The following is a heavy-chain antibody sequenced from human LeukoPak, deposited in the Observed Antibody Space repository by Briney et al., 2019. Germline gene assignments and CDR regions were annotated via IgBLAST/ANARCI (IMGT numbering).Heavy chain of an antibody. J-gene: IGHJ5*02. D-gene: IGHD1-26*01. CDR3: AREAKRVGASNWFDP. V-gene: IGHV3-30*02. CDR1: GFTFSSYG. Sequence: GGSLRLSCAASGFTFSSYGMHWVRQAPGKGLEWVAFIRYDGSNKYYADSVKGRFTISRDNSKNTLYLQMNSLRAEDTAVYYCAREAKRVGASNWFDPWGQGTLVTVSS. CDR2: IRYDGSNK.